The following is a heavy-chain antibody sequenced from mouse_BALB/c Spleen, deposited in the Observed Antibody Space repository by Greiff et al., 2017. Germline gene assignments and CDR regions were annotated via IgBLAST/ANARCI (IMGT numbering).Heavy chain of an antibody. CDR2: IDPSDSYT. CDR1: GYTFTSYW. CDR3: ARGGWDGFAY. V-gene: IGHV1-69*02. Sequence: QVQLQQPGAELVKPGASVKLSCKASGYTFTSYWMHWVKQRPGQGLEWIGEIDPSDSYTNYNQKFKGKATLTVDKSSSTAYMQLSSLTSEDSAVYYCARGGWDGFAYWGQGTLVTVSA. D-gene: IGHD4-1*01. J-gene: IGHJ3*01.